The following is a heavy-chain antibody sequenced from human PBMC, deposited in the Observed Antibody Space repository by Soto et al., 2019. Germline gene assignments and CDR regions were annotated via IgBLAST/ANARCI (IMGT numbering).Heavy chain of an antibody. J-gene: IGHJ6*02. CDR2: IIPIFGTA. Sequence: QVQLVQSGAEVKKPGSSVKVSCKASGGTFSSYAISWVRQAPGQGLEWMGGIIPIFGTANYAQKFQGRVTITADESTSTAYMELSSLKSEDTAVYDCARGEKVVVVPAAMPAYYYYGMDVWGQGTTVTVSS. CDR3: ARGEKVVVVPAAMPAYYYYGMDV. D-gene: IGHD2-2*01. CDR1: GGTFSSYA. V-gene: IGHV1-69*01.